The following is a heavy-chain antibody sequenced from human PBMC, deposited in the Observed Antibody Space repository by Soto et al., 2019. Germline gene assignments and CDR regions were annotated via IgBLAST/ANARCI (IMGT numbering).Heavy chain of an antibody. Sequence: EGSLRPSCAASGFTFSAKCMGWCRQAPRKGLEWVATIKKDGTEIYFVDSVKGRFTISRDNAKNSLFLQMNSLRPEDTAFYYCAKDMKWGGMTTIHYFDSWGQGTQVTVSS. CDR3: AKDMKWGGMTTIHYFDS. CDR2: IKKDGTEI. CDR1: GFTFSAKC. J-gene: IGHJ4*02. D-gene: IGHD4-17*01. V-gene: IGHV3-7*05.